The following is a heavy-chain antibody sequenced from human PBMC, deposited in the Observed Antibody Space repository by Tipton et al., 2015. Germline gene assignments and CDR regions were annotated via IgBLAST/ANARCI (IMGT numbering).Heavy chain of an antibody. CDR1: GFTFSSYW. Sequence: SLRLSCAASGFTFSSYWMSWVRQAPGKGLEWVANIKQDGSEKYYVDSVKGRFTISRDNAKNSLYLQMNSLRAEDTAVYYCASRYCSGGNCYPYWDYWGPGTLVTVSS. J-gene: IGHJ4*02. CDR2: IKQDGSEK. V-gene: IGHV3-7*01. CDR3: ASRYCSGGNCYPYWDY. D-gene: IGHD2-15*01.